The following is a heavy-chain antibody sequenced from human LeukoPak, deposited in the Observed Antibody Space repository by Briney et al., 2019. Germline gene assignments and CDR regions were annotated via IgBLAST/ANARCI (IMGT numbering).Heavy chain of an antibody. V-gene: IGHV4-30-4*08. CDR1: GGSISSGDYY. J-gene: IGHJ4*02. D-gene: IGHD7-27*01. CDR2: IYYSGST. CDR3: AKQRANWGSDYFDY. Sequence: SQTLSLTCTVSGGSISSGDYYWSWIRQPPGKGLEWIGYIYYSGSTYYNPSLKSRVTISVDTSMNQFSLKLSSVTAADTAVYYCAKQRANWGSDYFDYWGQGTLVTVSS.